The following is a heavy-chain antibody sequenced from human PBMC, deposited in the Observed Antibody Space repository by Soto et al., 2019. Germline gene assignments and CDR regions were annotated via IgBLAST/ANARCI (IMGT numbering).Heavy chain of an antibody. CDR3: ASLWFGELLNPFDY. CDR1: GFTFSSYA. Sequence: GGSLRLSCAASGFTFSSYARHWVRQAPGKGLEWVAVISYDGSNKYYADSVKGRFTISRDNSKNTLYLQMNSLRAEDTAVYYCASLWFGELLNPFDYWGQGTLVTVSS. V-gene: IGHV3-30-3*01. D-gene: IGHD3-10*01. CDR2: ISYDGSNK. J-gene: IGHJ4*02.